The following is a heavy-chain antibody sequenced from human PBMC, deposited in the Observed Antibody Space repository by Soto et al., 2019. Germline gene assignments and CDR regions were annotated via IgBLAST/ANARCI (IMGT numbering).Heavy chain of an antibody. D-gene: IGHD5-12*01. CDR2: IYYSGST. V-gene: IGHV4-30-4*01. CDR1: GGSISSGDYY. CDR3: ARDALIVATIIARSDYYGMDV. Sequence: SETLSLTCTVSGGSISSGDYYWSWIRQPPGKGLEWIGYIYYSGSTYYNPSLKSRVTISVDTSKNQFSLKLSSVTAADTAVYYCARDALIVATIIARSDYYGMDVWGQGTTVTVYS. J-gene: IGHJ6*02.